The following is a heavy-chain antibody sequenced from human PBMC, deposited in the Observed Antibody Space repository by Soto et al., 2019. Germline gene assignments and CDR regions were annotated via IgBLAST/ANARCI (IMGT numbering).Heavy chain of an antibody. CDR3: ARERPDGARLDP. D-gene: IGHD6-6*01. V-gene: IGHV3-74*01. Sequence: TGGSLRLSCAASGFTFSSYWMHWVRQAPGKGLVWVSRINGEGSSTSYADSVKGRFTISRDNAKNTLYLQMNSLRAADTAVYYCARERPDGARLDPRGQGTLVTVSS. CDR2: INGEGSST. J-gene: IGHJ5*02. CDR1: GFTFSSYW.